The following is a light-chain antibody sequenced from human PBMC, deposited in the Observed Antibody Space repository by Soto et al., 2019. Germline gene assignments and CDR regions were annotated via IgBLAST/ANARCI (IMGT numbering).Light chain of an antibody. CDR3: MQGTHWPPIT. CDR1: QSLVYSDGNTY. CDR2: KVS. V-gene: IGKV2-30*01. J-gene: IGKJ5*01. Sequence: DVVMTQSPLSLPVTLGQPASISCSSSQSLVYSDGNTYLSWFQQKPGRSPRRLIYKVSNRDSGVPDRFSGSGSGTDFTLKISRVEAEDVGVYYCMQGTHWPPITFGQGTRLEI.